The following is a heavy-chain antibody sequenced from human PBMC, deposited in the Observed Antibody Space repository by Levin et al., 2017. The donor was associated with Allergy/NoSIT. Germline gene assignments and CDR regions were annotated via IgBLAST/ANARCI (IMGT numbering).Heavy chain of an antibody. D-gene: IGHD3-10*01. J-gene: IGHJ4*02. CDR3: ARPYGSGSYKNYFDY. CDR2: INHSGST. V-gene: IGHV4-34*01. CDR1: GGSFSGYY. Sequence: SETLSLTCAVYGGSFSGYYWSWIRQPPGKGLEWIGEINHSGSTNYNPSLKSRVTISVDTSKNQFSLKLSSVTAADTAVYYCARPYGSGSYKNYFDYWGQGTLVTVSS.